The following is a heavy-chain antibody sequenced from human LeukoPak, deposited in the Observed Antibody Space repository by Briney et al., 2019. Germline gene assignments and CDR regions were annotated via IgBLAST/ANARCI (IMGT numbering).Heavy chain of an antibody. Sequence: SETLSLTCTVSGGSISSYYWSWIRQPPGKGLEWIGYIYTSGSTNYNPSLKSRVTISVDTSKNQFSLKLSSVTAADTAVYYCARQVRSYDSSGYYYNFDYWGQGILVTVSS. CDR1: GGSISSYY. CDR3: ARQVRSYDSSGYYYNFDY. J-gene: IGHJ4*02. D-gene: IGHD3-22*01. CDR2: IYTSGST. V-gene: IGHV4-4*09.